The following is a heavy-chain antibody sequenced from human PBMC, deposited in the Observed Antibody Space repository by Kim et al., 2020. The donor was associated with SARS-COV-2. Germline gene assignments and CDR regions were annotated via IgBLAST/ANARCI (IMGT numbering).Heavy chain of an antibody. V-gene: IGHV3-7*01. CDR1: GLDFSNGW. J-gene: IGHJ4*02. Sequence: GGSLRLSCAVYGLDFSNGWMTWVRQTPGKGREWVAHINQDGGETDYVDYVKGRFTVSRDNAKYSLYLQMNSLTVEDTGLYYCARGHYGLEYWGQGTLVTVSS. CDR2: INQDGGET. D-gene: IGHD4-17*01. CDR3: ARGHYGLEY.